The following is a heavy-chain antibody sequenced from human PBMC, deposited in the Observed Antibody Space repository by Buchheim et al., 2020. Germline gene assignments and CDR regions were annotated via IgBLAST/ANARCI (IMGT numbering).Heavy chain of an antibody. CDR3: AKDRGYYDSSGWPY. J-gene: IGHJ4*02. CDR1: GFTFSSYG. Sequence: QVQLVESGGGVVQPGRSLRLSCAASGFTFSSYGMHWVRQAPGKGLEWVAVISYDGSNKYYADSVKGRFTISRANSKNTLYLQMNSLRAEDTAVYYCAKDRGYYDSSGWPYWGQGTL. D-gene: IGHD3-22*01. CDR2: ISYDGSNK. V-gene: IGHV3-30*18.